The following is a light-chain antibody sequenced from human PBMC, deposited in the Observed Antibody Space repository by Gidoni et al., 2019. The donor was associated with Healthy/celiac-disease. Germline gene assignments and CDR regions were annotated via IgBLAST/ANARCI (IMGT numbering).Light chain of an antibody. CDR3: HQYNNWPLYT. CDR1: QSVSNN. V-gene: IGKV3-15*01. J-gene: IGKJ2*01. CDR2: GAS. Sequence: EIVMTQSPATLSVSPGERATLSCRASQSVSNNLAWYQQKPGQAPRLLIYGASTRATGFPARFSGSGSGTEFTLTISSLQSEDFAVYYCHQYNNWPLYTFGQGTKLEIK.